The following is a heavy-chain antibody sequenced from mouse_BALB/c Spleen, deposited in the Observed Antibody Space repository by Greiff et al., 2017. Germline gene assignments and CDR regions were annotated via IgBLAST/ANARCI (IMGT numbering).Heavy chain of an antibody. D-gene: IGHD1-1*02. Sequence: VQLQQSGPELVKPGASVRISCKASGYTFTSYYIHWVKQRPGQGLEWIGWIYPGNVNTKYNEKFKGKATLTADKSSSTAYMQLSSLTSEDSAVYFCARGGNGYAMDYWGQGTSVTVSS. V-gene: IGHV1S56*01. J-gene: IGHJ4*01. CDR2: IYPGNVNT. CDR3: ARGGNGYAMDY. CDR1: GYTFTSYY.